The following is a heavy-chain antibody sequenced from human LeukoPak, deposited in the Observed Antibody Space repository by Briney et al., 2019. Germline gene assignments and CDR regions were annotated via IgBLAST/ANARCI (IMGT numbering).Heavy chain of an antibody. J-gene: IGHJ4*02. CDR1: GGSISSGGYY. CDR2: IYYSGST. D-gene: IGHD5-12*01. CDR3: ARARAATIYDY. V-gene: IGHV4-31*03. Sequence: PSETLSLTCTVSGGSISSGGYYWSWIRQHPGKGLEWIGYIYYSGSTYYNPSLKSRVTISVDRSKNQFSLKLSSVTAADTAVHYCARARAATIYDYWGQGTLVTVSS.